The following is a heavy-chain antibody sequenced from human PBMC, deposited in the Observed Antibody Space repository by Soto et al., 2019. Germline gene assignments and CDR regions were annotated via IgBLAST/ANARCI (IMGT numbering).Heavy chain of an antibody. V-gene: IGHV3-30*18. CDR1: GFTFSSYG. CDR2: ISYDGSNK. J-gene: IGHJ4*02. D-gene: IGHD3-16*01. CDR3: AKEGGGIGGPFDY. Sequence: QVQLVESGGGVVQPGRSLRLSCAASGFTFSSYGMHWVRQAPGKGLEWVAVISYDGSNKYYADSVKGRFTISRDNSKNTLYLQMNSLRAEDTAVYYCAKEGGGIGGPFDYWGQGTLVTVSS.